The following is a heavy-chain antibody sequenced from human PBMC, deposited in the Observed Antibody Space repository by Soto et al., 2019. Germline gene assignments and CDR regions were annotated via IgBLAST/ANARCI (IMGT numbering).Heavy chain of an antibody. D-gene: IGHD2-2*01. V-gene: IGHV3-21*01. CDR3: ARPYCSGTSCTPIMDV. CDR2: ISSSSSYI. J-gene: IGHJ6*02. CDR1: GFTFSSYS. Sequence: GGSLRLSCAASGFTFSSYSMNWVRQAPGKGLEWVSSISSSSSYIYYADSVKGRFTISRDNAKNSLYLQMKSLRAEDKAVYYCARPYCSGTSCTPIMDVWGQGTTVTVSS.